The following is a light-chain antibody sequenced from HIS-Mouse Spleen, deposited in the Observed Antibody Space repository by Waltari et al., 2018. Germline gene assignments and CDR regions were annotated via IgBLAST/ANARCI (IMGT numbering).Light chain of an antibody. V-gene: IGLV3-10*01. CDR1: ALPKNY. Sequence: SYELTQPPSVSVSPGQTARTTCSGDALPKNYAYWYQQKSGQAPVLVIYEDSKRPSGIPERFSGSNSGNTATLTISRVEAGDEADYYCQVWDSSSDHVVFGGGTKLTVL. CDR3: QVWDSSSDHVV. J-gene: IGLJ2*01. CDR2: EDS.